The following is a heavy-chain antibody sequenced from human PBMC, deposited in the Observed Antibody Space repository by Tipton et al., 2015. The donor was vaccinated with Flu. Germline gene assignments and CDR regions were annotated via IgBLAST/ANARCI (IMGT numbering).Heavy chain of an antibody. CDR1: GGSISSYY. V-gene: IGHV4-34*12. CDR2: IIHSGYT. Sequence: TLSLTCTVSGGSISSYYWSWIRQPPGKGLEWIGEIIHSGYTKYNPSLKSRVTMSIDTSKNQFSLNLNSVTAADTAMYYCVKHFERGFDIWGQGTMVTVSS. J-gene: IGHJ3*02. CDR3: VKHFERGFDI. D-gene: IGHD3-10*01.